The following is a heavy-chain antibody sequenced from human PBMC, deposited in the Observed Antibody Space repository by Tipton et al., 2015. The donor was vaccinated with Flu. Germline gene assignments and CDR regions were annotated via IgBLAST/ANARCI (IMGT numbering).Heavy chain of an antibody. D-gene: IGHD2-2*01. V-gene: IGHV4-34*01. J-gene: IGHJ4*02. CDR3: ARDPSLGMPEYFDS. Sequence: TLSLTCTVYGGSFSGYYWSWIRQSPGMGLEWIGEITQTGKINYNPSLESRVTLSQDTSKNQFSLRLSSVTAADTAVYFCARDPSLGMPEYFDSWGQGTLVTVSS. CDR2: ITQTGKI. CDR1: GGSFSGYY.